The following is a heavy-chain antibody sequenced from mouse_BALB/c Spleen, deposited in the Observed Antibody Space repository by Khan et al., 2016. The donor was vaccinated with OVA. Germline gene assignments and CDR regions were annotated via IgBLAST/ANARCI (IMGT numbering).Heavy chain of an antibody. J-gene: IGHJ2*01. CDR2: ISSGSSTI. Sequence: EVELVESGGGLVQPGGSRKLSCAVSGFTFSSFGMHWVRQAPEKGLEWVAYISSGSSTIYYADTVKGRFTISRDNPKNTLFLQMTSLRSEDTAMYYCASGMGPPCDYWGQGTTLTVSS. CDR3: ASGMGPPCDY. D-gene: IGHD4-1*01. V-gene: IGHV5-17*02. CDR1: GFTFSSFG.